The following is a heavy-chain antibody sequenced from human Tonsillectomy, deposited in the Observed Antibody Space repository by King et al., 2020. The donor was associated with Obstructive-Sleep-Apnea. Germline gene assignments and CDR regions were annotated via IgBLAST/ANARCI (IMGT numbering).Heavy chain of an antibody. V-gene: IGHV1-2*02. Sequence: QLVQSGAEVKKPGASVKVSCKASGYTFTGYSMHWVRQAPGQGLEWMGWINPHSGFTKYAQRFQGRVTMTRDTSISTAYMELGRLRSDDTGVYYCARDLDTVVVPAAGDYWGQGTLVTVSS. CDR2: INPHSGFT. CDR3: ARDLDTVVVPAAGDY. CDR1: GYTFTGYS. D-gene: IGHD2-2*03. J-gene: IGHJ4*02.